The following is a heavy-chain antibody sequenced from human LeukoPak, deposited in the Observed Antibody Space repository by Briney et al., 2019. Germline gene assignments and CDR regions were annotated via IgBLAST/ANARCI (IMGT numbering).Heavy chain of an antibody. CDR1: GGSISSSSYY. CDR2: IYYSGST. J-gene: IGHJ4*02. CDR3: ARQYYSNSCFDY. Sequence: SETLSLTCTVSGGSISSSSYYWGWIRQPPGKGLEWIGSIYYSGSTYYNPSLKSRVTISVDTSKNQFSLKLSSVTAADTAVYYCARQYYSNSCFDYWGQGTRVTVSS. V-gene: IGHV4-39*01. D-gene: IGHD4-11*01.